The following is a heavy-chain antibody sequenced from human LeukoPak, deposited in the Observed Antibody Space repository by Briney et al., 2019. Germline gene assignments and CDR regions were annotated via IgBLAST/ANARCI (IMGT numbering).Heavy chain of an antibody. CDR3: ARVPPRRAAHGTVFDY. D-gene: IGHD6-13*01. J-gene: IGHJ4*02. V-gene: IGHV1-2*02. CDR1: GYTFTGYY. Sequence: ASVKVSCKASGYTFTGYYMHWVRQAPGQGLEWMGGNNPNSGGTNYAQKFQGRVTMPRDTSIRTAYMELSRLRSDDTAVYYCARVPPRRAAHGTVFDYWGQGTLVTVSS. CDR2: NNPNSGGT.